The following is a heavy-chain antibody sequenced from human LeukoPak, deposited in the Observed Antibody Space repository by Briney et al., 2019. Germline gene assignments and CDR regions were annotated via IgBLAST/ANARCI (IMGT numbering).Heavy chain of an antibody. CDR1: GFTFSSYW. D-gene: IGHD3-22*01. J-gene: IGHJ4*02. CDR2: INHSGST. V-gene: IGHV4-34*01. CDR3: ARGQRITMTD. Sequence: GSLRLSCAASGFTFSSYWMSWVRQAPGKGLEWIGEINHSGSTNYNPSLKSRVAISVDTSRNQFSLRLSSVTAADTAVYYCARGQRITMTDWGQGTLVTVSS.